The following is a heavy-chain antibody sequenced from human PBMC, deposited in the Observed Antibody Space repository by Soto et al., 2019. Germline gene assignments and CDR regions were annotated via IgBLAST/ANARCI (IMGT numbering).Heavy chain of an antibody. CDR1: VDSVSSSSAA. J-gene: IGHJ6*02. V-gene: IGHV6-1*01. CDR3: AGVVWFRGMDV. CDR2: TYYRSKWIH. Sequence: SQTLSLTCDISVDSVSSSSAAWNWIRQSPSRGLEWLGRTYYRSKWIHEFTVSMESRITINPDTSKNQFSLHIYSVTPEDTAVYYCAGVVWFRGMDVWGQGTPVTVSS. D-gene: IGHD3-16*01.